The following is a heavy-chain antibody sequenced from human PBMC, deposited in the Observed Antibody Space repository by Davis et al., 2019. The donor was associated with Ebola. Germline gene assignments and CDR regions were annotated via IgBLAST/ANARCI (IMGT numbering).Heavy chain of an antibody. J-gene: IGHJ4*02. CDR2: INHSGST. V-gene: IGHV4-34*01. D-gene: IGHD2-2*01. CDR3: AREYCSSTSCYPY. CDR1: GGSFSGYF. Sequence: PGGSLRLSCAVYGGSFSGYFWSWIRRPPGKGLEWIGEINHSGSTNYSPSLKSRVTISVDTSKNQFSLKLSSVTAADTAVYYCAREYCSSTSCYPYWGQGTLVTVSS.